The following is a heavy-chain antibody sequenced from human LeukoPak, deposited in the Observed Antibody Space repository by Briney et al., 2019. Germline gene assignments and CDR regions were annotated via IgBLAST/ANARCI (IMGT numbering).Heavy chain of an antibody. CDR3: ARDQGAVAGTAYAFDI. V-gene: IGHV1-2*04. D-gene: IGHD6-19*01. CDR2: INPNSGGT. J-gene: IGHJ3*02. CDR1: GYTFTGYY. Sequence: ASVKVSCKASGYTFTGYYMHWVRQAPGQGLEWMGWINPNSGGTNYAQKFQGWVTMTRDTSISTAYMELSRLRSDDTAVYYCARDQGAVAGTAYAFDIWGQGTMVTVSS.